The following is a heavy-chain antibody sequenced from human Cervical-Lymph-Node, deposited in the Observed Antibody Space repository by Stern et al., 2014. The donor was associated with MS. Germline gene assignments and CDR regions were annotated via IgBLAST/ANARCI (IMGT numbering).Heavy chain of an antibody. CDR2: IDHAGIT. J-gene: IGHJ3*01. CDR1: GGSIGTYY. V-gene: IGHV4-59*01. D-gene: IGHD4-23*01. CDR3: ARMATVVTQPDXRPNDVFDL. Sequence: QVQLQESGPGLVKPSETLPLTCTVSGGSIGTYYWSWIRQTPGKGLEWIAYIDHAGITTYNPSLKSRVSMSVDTSKTQFSLRLSSVTAADTAVYYCARMATVVTQPDXRPNDVFDLWGQGTMVIV.